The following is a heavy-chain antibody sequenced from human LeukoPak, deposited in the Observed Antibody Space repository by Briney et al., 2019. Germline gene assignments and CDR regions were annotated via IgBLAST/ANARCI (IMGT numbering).Heavy chain of an antibody. CDR3: ARGDSSGYYYLPFDP. CDR1: GYSISSGYY. D-gene: IGHD3-22*01. Sequence: SETLSLTCTVSGYSISSGYYWGWIRPPPGKGLEWIGSMYQSGSTYYNSSLKSRVTISVDTSKNQFSLKLSSVTAADTAVYYCARGDSSGYYYLPFDPWGQGTLVTVSS. J-gene: IGHJ5*02. CDR2: MYQSGST. V-gene: IGHV4-38-2*02.